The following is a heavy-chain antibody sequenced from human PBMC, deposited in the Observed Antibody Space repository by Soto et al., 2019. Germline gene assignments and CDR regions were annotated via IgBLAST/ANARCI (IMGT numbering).Heavy chain of an antibody. CDR2: IRSKAYGGTT. Sequence: GGSLRLSCTASGFTFGDYAMSWFRQAPGKGLEWVGFIRSKAYGGTTEYAASVKGRFTISRDDSKSIAYLQMNSLKTEDTAVYYCTRVWLDGNGYSYGYAYWGQGTLVTVSS. J-gene: IGHJ4*02. CDR1: GFTFGDYA. CDR3: TRVWLDGNGYSYGYAY. V-gene: IGHV3-49*03. D-gene: IGHD5-18*01.